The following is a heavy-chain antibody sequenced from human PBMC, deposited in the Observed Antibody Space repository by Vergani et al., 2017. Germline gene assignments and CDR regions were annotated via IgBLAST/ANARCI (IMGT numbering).Heavy chain of an antibody. CDR2: ISGSGGST. CDR3: AKGLGPPYYAFWSGYYGRPSGWYGMDV. Sequence: EVQLLESGGGLVQPGGSLRLSCAASGFTFSSYAMSWVRQAPGKGLEWVSAISGSGGSTYYADSVKGRFTISRDNSKNTLYLQMNSLRAEDTAVYYCAKGLGPPYYAFWSGYYGRPSGWYGMDVWGQGTTVTVSS. V-gene: IGHV3-23*01. D-gene: IGHD3-3*01. J-gene: IGHJ6*02. CDR1: GFTFSSYA.